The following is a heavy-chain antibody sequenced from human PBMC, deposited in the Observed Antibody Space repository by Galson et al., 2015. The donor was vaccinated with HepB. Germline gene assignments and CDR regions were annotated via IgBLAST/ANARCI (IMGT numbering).Heavy chain of an antibody. D-gene: IGHD3-22*01. CDR2: INHSGST. Sequence: TLSLTCAVYGGSFSGYYWSWIRQPPGKGLEWIGEINHSGSTNYNPSLKSRVTISVDTSKNQFSLKLSSVTAADTAVYYCARYPRGSGYYEPWGQGTLVTVSS. V-gene: IGHV4-34*01. CDR1: GGSFSGYY. J-gene: IGHJ5*02. CDR3: ARYPRGSGYYEP.